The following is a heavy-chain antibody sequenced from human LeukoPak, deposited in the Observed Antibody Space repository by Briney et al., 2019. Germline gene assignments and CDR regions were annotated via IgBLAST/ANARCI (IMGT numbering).Heavy chain of an antibody. CDR2: ISSSGSTI. V-gene: IGHV3-11*01. CDR1: GFTFGDYY. Sequence: GSLRLTCAASGFTFGDYYMSWIRQAPGKGLEWVSYISSSGSTIYYADSVKGRFTISRANAKNSLYLQMNSLRAEDTAVYYCARESGVDSDAFDIWGQGTMVTVSS. CDR3: ARESGVDSDAFDI. J-gene: IGHJ3*02. D-gene: IGHD2-15*01.